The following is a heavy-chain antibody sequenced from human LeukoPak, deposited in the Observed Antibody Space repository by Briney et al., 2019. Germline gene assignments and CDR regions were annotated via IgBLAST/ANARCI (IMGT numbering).Heavy chain of an antibody. D-gene: IGHD6-6*01. CDR2: INHSGST. V-gene: IGHV4-34*01. CDR3: ARRSIAARLVDY. Sequence: GSLRLSCAASGFTFSDYYMSWIRQPPGKGLEWIGEINHSGSTNYNPSLKSRVTISVDTSKNQFSLKLSSVTAADTAVYYCARRSIAARLVDYWGQGTLVTVSS. J-gene: IGHJ4*02. CDR1: GFTFSDYY.